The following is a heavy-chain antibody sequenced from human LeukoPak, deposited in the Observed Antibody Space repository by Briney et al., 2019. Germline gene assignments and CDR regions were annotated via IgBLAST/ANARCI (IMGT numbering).Heavy chain of an antibody. CDR1: GFTFSSYN. CDR2: ISSSSRTI. J-gene: IGHJ4*02. D-gene: IGHD6-19*01. CDR3: ANLFFERWLVLPDDY. V-gene: IGHV3-48*01. Sequence: PGGSLRLSCAASGFTFSSYNMNWVRQAPGKGLEWVSYISSSSRTIYYADSVKGRFTISRDNAKNSLYLQMNSLRAEDTAVHYCANLFFERWLVLPDDYWGQGTLVTVSS.